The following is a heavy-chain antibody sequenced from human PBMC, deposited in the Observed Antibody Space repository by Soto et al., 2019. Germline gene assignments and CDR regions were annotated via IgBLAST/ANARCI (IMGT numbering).Heavy chain of an antibody. D-gene: IGHD5-12*01. V-gene: IGHV1-69*04. CDR3: ATEAGAGFKS. J-gene: IGHJ4*02. Sequence: QVHLVQSGAEMKKPGSSVKVSCKVSGGDLTNSGISWVRQAPGQGLEWMGGIFPLLAMVDYSQKFQGRVTITADETTNTAYMALGSLGSEATAVYYCATEAGAGFKSWGQGTLVIVSS. CDR1: GGDLTNSG. CDR2: IFPLLAMV.